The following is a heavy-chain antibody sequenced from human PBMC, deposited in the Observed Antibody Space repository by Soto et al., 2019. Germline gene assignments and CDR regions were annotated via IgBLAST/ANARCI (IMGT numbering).Heavy chain of an antibody. Sequence: PGGSLRLSCAASGFTFSSYGMHWVRQAPGKGLEWVAVVWYDGSNKYYADSVKGRFTISRDNSKNTLYLQMNSLRAEDTAVYYCGREPVLDDFWIWSTRGGGMDVWGQGTTVTVSS. J-gene: IGHJ6*02. CDR3: GREPVLDDFWIWSTRGGGMDV. CDR1: GFTFSSYG. CDR2: VWYDGSNK. D-gene: IGHD3-3*01. V-gene: IGHV3-33*01.